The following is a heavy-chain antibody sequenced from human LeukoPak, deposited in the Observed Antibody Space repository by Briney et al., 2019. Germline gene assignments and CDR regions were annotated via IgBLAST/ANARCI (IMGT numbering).Heavy chain of an antibody. Sequence: GGSLRLSCAASGFTVSSNYMSWVRQAPGKGLEWVSVIYSGGSTYYADSVKGRFTISRDNSKNTLYLQMNSLRAEDTAVYYCARDLANYYDSSGYVDAFDIWGQGTMVTVSS. V-gene: IGHV3-66*01. CDR3: ARDLANYYDSSGYVDAFDI. CDR1: GFTVSSNY. D-gene: IGHD3-22*01. J-gene: IGHJ3*02. CDR2: IYSGGST.